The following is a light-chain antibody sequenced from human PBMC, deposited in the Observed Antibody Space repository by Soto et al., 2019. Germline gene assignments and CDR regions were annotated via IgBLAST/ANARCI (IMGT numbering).Light chain of an antibody. V-gene: IGLV2-8*01. CDR1: SSDVGGYNY. Sequence: QSALTQPPSASGSPGQSVTISCTGTSSDVGGYNYVSWYQQHPGKAPKLMIYEVSKRPSGVPDRFSGSKSGNTASLAVSGLQAEVEADFYCSSYAGSKTLFGGGTKVTVL. J-gene: IGLJ2*01. CDR2: EVS. CDR3: SSYAGSKTL.